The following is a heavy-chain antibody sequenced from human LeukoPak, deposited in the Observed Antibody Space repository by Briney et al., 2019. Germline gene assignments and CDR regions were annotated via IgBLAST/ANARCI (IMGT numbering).Heavy chain of an antibody. CDR3: AKAYGWEMATINLGY. J-gene: IGHJ4*02. CDR2: ISGSGGST. CDR1: GFTFSSYA. V-gene: IGHV3-23*01. D-gene: IGHD5-24*01. Sequence: GGSLRLSCAASGFTFSSYAMSWVRQAPGKGLEWVLAISGSGGSTYYADSVKGRFTISRDNSKNTLSLQMNSLRAEDTAVYYCAKAYGWEMATINLGYWGQGTLVTVSS.